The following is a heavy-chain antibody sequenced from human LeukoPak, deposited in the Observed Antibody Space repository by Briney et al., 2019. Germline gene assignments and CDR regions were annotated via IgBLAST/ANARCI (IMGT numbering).Heavy chain of an antibody. J-gene: IGHJ4*02. D-gene: IGHD3-22*01. Sequence: SETLPLTCTVSGGSISSSSYYWGWIRQPPGKGLEWIGSIYYSGSTYYNPSLKSRVTISVDTSKNQFSLKLSSVTAADTAVYYCARLERGYYYDSSGYSDYWGQGTLVTVSS. V-gene: IGHV4-39*01. CDR1: GGSISSSSYY. CDR3: ARLERGYYYDSSGYSDY. CDR2: IYYSGST.